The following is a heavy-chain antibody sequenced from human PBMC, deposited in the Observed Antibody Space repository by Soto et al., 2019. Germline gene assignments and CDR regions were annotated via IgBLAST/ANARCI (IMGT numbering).Heavy chain of an antibody. V-gene: IGHV4-59*01. CDR2: IYYSGST. CDR1: GGSISSYY. CDR3: ARVVSTVFSGWYFDY. Sequence: SETLSLTCTVSGGSISSYYWSWIRQPPGKGLEWIGYIYYSGSTNYNPSLKSRVTISVDTSKNQFSLKLSSVTATDTAVYYCARVVSTVFSGWYFDYWGQGTLVTVSS. J-gene: IGHJ4*02. D-gene: IGHD6-19*01.